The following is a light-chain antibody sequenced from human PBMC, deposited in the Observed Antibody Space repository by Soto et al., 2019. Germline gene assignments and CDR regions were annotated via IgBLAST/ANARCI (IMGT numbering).Light chain of an antibody. CDR1: SSDVGGSNF. V-gene: IGLV2-14*01. CDR2: EVT. J-gene: IGLJ1*01. Sequence: QSVLTQPASVSGSPGQSITISCTGTSSDVGGSNFVSWYQQHPGKAPKLMLYEVTIRPSGVSYRFSGSKSGNTASLTISGLQAEDEAEYYCSSYRTASTLAVLGSGTNVTVL. CDR3: SSYRTASTLAV.